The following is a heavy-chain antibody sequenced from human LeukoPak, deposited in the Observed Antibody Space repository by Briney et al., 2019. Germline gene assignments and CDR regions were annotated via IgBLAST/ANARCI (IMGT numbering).Heavy chain of an antibody. CDR1: GYTFTGYY. CDR3: ARDFNFLSSMNYGSGSYDY. D-gene: IGHD3-10*01. J-gene: IGHJ4*02. Sequence: ASVKVSCKASGYTFTGYYMHWVRQAPGQGLEWMGWINPNSGGTNYAQKFQGRVTMTRDTSISTAYMELSRLRSDDTAVYYCARDFNFLSSMNYGSGSYDYWGQGTLVTVPS. CDR2: INPNSGGT. V-gene: IGHV1-2*02.